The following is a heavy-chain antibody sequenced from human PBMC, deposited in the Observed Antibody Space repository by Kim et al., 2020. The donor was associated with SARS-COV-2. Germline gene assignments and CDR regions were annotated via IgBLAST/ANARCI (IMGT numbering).Heavy chain of an antibody. CDR2: IWYDGSNK. CDR3: ASDPDPGTYYYGMDV. CDR1: GFTFSSYG. V-gene: IGHV3-33*01. J-gene: IGHJ6*02. D-gene: IGHD1-1*01. Sequence: GGSLRLSCAASGFTFSSYGMHWVRQAPGKGLEWVAVIWYDGSNKYYADSVKGRFTISRDNSKNTLYLQMNSLRAEDTAVYYCASDPDPGTYYYGMDVWGQGTTVTVSS.